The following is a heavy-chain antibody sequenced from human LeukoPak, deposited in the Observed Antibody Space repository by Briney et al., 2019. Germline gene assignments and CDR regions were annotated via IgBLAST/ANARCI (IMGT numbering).Heavy chain of an antibody. CDR1: GFTFSSYE. D-gene: IGHD3-10*01. Sequence: GGSLRLSCAASGFTFSSYEMNWVRQAPGKGLERVSYIDGSGSTIHYADSVKGRFSISRDNAKNSVWLQMNSLRAEDTAVYYCARGVGRAHYYYYMDVWGKGTTVTVSS. CDR3: ARGVGRAHYYYYMDV. J-gene: IGHJ6*03. V-gene: IGHV3-48*03. CDR2: IDGSGSTI.